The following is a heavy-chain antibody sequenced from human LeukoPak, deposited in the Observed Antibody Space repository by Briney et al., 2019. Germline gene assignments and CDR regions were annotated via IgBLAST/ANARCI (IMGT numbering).Heavy chain of an antibody. CDR1: GFTFSSYG. Sequence: GGSLRLSCAASGFTFSSYGMHWVRQAPGKGLEWVAYIRYDGSNKYYADSVKGRFTISRDNAKNSLYLQMNSLRAEDTAVYYCARAHNWKYGSFDFWGQGTLVTVSS. J-gene: IGHJ4*02. CDR2: IRYDGSNK. CDR3: ARAHNWKYGSFDF. V-gene: IGHV3-30*02. D-gene: IGHD1-7*01.